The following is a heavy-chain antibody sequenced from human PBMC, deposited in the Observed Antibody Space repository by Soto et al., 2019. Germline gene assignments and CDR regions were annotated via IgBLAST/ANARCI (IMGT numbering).Heavy chain of an antibody. CDR3: ARGMGAENTFYYYYGMDV. CDR1: GGSFSGYY. Sequence: PSETLSLTCAVYGGSFSGYYWSWIRQPPGKGLEWIGEINHRGSTKYNPSLKSRVTISVDTSKKQFSLNLNSVTAADTAVYYCARGMGAENTFYYYYGMDVWGLGTTVT. CDR2: INHRGST. J-gene: IGHJ6*02. D-gene: IGHD3-16*01. V-gene: IGHV4-34*01.